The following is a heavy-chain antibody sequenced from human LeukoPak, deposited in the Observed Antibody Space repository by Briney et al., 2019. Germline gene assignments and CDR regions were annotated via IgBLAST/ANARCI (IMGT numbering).Heavy chain of an antibody. J-gene: IGHJ4*02. Sequence: ASVKVSCKASGYTFTSYAMNWVRQAPGQELEWMGWINTNTGNPTYAQGFTGRFVFSLDTSVSTAYLQISSLKAEDTAVYYCARVPTYYYDSSGYPYYFDYWGQGTLVTVSS. CDR1: GYTFTSYA. CDR3: ARVPTYYYDSSGYPYYFDY. CDR2: INTNTGNP. V-gene: IGHV7-4-1*02. D-gene: IGHD3-22*01.